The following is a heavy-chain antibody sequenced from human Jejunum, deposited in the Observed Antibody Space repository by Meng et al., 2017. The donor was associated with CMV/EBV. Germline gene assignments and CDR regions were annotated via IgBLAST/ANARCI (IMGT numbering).Heavy chain of an antibody. CDR1: GDSITNHNW. CDR3: LRGSGGSV. D-gene: IGHD3-10*01. Sequence: VQLHESGPGLVRSSGTLSLTCAVSGDSITNHNWWAWVRQPPGKGLEWIGEIPHRGSSAYNPSLKSRVSMSIDKSKNQFSLKLTSVTAADTAVYHCLRGSGGSVWGQGTLVTVSS. V-gene: IGHV4-4*02. J-gene: IGHJ1*01. CDR2: IPHRGSS.